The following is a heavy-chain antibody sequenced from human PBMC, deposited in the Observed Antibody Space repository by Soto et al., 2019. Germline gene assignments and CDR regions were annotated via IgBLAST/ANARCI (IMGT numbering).Heavy chain of an antibody. J-gene: IGHJ4*02. D-gene: IGHD5-12*01. Sequence: PSETLSLTCAVYGGSFSGYYWSWIRQPPGKGLEWIEEINHSGSTNYNPSLKSRVTISVDTSKNQFSLKLSSVTAADTAVYYCARGVRRLVATIGRFDYWGQGTLVTVSS. V-gene: IGHV4-34*01. CDR1: GGSFSGYY. CDR2: INHSGST. CDR3: ARGVRRLVATIGRFDY.